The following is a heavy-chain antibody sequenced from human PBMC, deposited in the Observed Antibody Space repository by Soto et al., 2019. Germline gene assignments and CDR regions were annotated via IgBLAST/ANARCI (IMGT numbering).Heavy chain of an antibody. J-gene: IGHJ6*02. V-gene: IGHV1-69*06. CDR3: AREEGTGYYYYGMDV. CDR2: IIPIFGTA. CDR1: GGTFSSYA. Sequence: SVKVSCKASGGTFSSYAISWVRQAPGQGLEWMGGIIPIFGTANYAQKFQGRVTITADKSTSTAYMELSSLRPEDTAVYYCAREEGTGYYYYGMDVWGQGTTVTVSS.